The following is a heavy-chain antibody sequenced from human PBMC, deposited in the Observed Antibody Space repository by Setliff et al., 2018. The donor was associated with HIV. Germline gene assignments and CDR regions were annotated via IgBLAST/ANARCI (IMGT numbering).Heavy chain of an antibody. D-gene: IGHD3-9*01. Sequence: GGSLRLSCAASGFAFSSYAMSWVRQAPGKGLEWVSGISGGGGGTYYADSVKGRFTISRDNSKNTLFLEMSSLRADDTAVYYCAKGTNYDILTGYHAFDVWGQGTMVT. V-gene: IGHV3-23*01. J-gene: IGHJ3*01. CDR1: GFAFSSYA. CDR3: AKGTNYDILTGYHAFDV. CDR2: ISGGGGGT.